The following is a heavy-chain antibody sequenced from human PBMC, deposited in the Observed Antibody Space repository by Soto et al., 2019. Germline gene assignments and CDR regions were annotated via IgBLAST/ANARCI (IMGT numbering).Heavy chain of an antibody. V-gene: IGHV3-15*07. D-gene: IGHD3-9*01. J-gene: IGHJ6*02. CDR3: TTALRYFDPIYYYYGMDV. CDR2: IKSKTDGGTT. CDR1: GFTFSNAW. Sequence: PGGSLRLSCAASGFTFSNAWMNWVRQAPGKGLEWVGRIKSKTDGGTTDYAAPVKGRFTISRDDSKNTLYLQMNSLKTEDTAVYYCTTALRYFDPIYYYYGMDVWGQGTTVTVSS.